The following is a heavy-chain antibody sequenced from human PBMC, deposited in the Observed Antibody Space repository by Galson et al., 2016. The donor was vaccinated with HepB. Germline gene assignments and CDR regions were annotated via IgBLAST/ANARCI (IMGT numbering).Heavy chain of an antibody. V-gene: IGHV3-30*18. CDR1: GFTFSTYD. Sequence: SLRLSCAASGFTFSTYDMHWVRQAPGKGLEWVAVISYDGSKIYYADSVKGRFSISRDNSKNTLYLQMNSLRAEDTAVHYCAKDSHSSGWNYWGQGTLVTVSS. J-gene: IGHJ4*02. CDR3: AKDSHSSGWNY. CDR2: ISYDGSKI. D-gene: IGHD6-19*01.